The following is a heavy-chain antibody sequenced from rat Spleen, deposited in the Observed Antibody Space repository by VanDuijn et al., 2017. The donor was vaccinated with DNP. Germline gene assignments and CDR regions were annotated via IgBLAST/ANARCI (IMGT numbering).Heavy chain of an antibody. CDR2: IYYDGRST. Sequence: EVQLVESGGGLVQPGRSLKVSCAASGFTFNNYGMAWVRQAPSKGLELVAYIYYDGRSTYYRDSVKGRFTISRDNAKSTLYLQMNSLRSEDMATYYCARHGRRVFDYWGQGVMVTVSS. CDR3: ARHGRRVFDY. D-gene: IGHD1-11*01. V-gene: IGHV5-29*01. J-gene: IGHJ2*01. CDR1: GFTFNNYG.